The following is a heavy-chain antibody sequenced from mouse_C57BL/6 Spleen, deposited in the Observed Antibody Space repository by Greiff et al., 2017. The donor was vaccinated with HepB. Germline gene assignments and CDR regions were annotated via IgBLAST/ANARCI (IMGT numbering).Heavy chain of an antibody. CDR3: ARRGDYLYYFDY. V-gene: IGHV1-69*01. J-gene: IGHJ2*01. CDR1: GYTFTSYW. CDR2: IDPSDSYT. Sequence: QVQLQQPGAELVMPGASVKLSCKASGYTFTSYWMHWVKQRPGQGLEWIGEIDPSDSYTNYNQKFKGKSTLTVDKSSSTAYMQLSSLTSEDSAVYYCARRGDYLYYFDYWGQGTTLTVSS. D-gene: IGHD2-4*01.